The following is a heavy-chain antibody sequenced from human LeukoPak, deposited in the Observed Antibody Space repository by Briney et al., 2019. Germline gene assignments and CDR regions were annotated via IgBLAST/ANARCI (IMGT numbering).Heavy chain of an antibody. J-gene: IGHJ4*02. CDR1: GFIFSSYS. V-gene: IGHV3-21*01. D-gene: IGHD3-16*01. CDR2: ISDNSIHI. Sequence: GGSLRLSCAASGFIFSSYSFNWVRQAPGKGLEWVSSISDNSIHISYADSVRGRFTISRDNAKNSLYLQMNSLRAEDTAVYYCARGRDYIWGSYDYWGQGTLVTVSS. CDR3: ARGRDYIWGSYDY.